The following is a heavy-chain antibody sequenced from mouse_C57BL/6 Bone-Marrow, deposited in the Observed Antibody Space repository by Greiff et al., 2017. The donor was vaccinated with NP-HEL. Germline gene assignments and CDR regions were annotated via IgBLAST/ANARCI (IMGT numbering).Heavy chain of an antibody. D-gene: IGHD2-10*01. CDR1: GFTFSDFY. Sequence: EVMLVESGGGLVQSGRSLRLSCATSGFTFSDFYMEWVRQAPGKGLEWIAASRNKANDYTTEYSASVKGRFIVSRDTSQSILYLQMNALRAEDTAIYYCARDAASYGFAYWGQGTLVTVSA. CDR3: ARDAASYGFAY. CDR2: SRNKANDYTT. J-gene: IGHJ3*01. V-gene: IGHV7-1*01.